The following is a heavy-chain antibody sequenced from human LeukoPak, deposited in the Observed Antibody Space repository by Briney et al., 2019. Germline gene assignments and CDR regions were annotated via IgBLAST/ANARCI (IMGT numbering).Heavy chain of an antibody. D-gene: IGHD4-17*01. Sequence: SETLSLTCTVSGGSISSGGYYWSWIRQHPGKGLEWIGYIYYSGSTYYNPSLKSRVTISVDTSKNQFSLKLSSVTAADTAVYYCARVGGDYGDYVENYFDYWGQGTLVTVSS. CDR2: IYYSGST. CDR1: GGSISSGGYY. CDR3: ARVGGDYGDYVENYFDY. J-gene: IGHJ4*02. V-gene: IGHV4-31*03.